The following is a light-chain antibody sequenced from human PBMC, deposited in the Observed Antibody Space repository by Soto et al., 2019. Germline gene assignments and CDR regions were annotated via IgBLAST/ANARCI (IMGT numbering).Light chain of an antibody. CDR1: HSVSSSY. Sequence: EIVLTQSPGTLSLPPGERATLSCRASHSVSSSYLAWYQQKPGQAPRLLVYGASSRATGIPDRFSGSGSGKDFTLTISRLEPEDVAVYYCQQYGSSPPLYTFGQGTKLEIK. V-gene: IGKV3-20*01. CDR2: GAS. CDR3: QQYGSSPPLYT. J-gene: IGKJ2*01.